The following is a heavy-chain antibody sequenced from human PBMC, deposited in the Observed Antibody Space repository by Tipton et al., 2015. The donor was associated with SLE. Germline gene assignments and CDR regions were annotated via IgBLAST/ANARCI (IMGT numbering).Heavy chain of an antibody. D-gene: IGHD2-2*01. CDR1: GGSISSGSYY. V-gene: IGHV4-61*02. Sequence: LRLSCTVSGGSISSGSYYWSWIRQPAGKGLEWIGRIYTSGSTNYNPSLKSRVTISVDTSKTHFSLKLSSVTAADTAVYYCARDLAYCSSTSCFDYFDYWGQGTLVTVSS. CDR3: ARDLAYCSSTSCFDYFDY. J-gene: IGHJ4*02. CDR2: IYTSGST.